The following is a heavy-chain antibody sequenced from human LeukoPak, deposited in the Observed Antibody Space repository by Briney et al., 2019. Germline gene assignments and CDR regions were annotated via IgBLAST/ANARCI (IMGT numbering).Heavy chain of an antibody. Sequence: SETLSLTCAVYGESFSGYYWTWIRQSPGKGLELLGEINHSGTTNYNPSLKSRVAVSVDTSKNQFSLTVNSVTAADTAVYYCARDRDKDHSDNWFDPWGQGTLVTVSS. CDR2: INHSGTT. D-gene: IGHD2-15*01. J-gene: IGHJ5*02. CDR1: GESFSGYY. V-gene: IGHV4-34*01. CDR3: ARDRDKDHSDNWFDP.